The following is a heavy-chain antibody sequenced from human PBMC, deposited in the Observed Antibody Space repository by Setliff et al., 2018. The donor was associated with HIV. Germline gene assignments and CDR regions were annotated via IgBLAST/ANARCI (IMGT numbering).Heavy chain of an antibody. D-gene: IGHD2-2*01. CDR1: GGTFSSYA. J-gene: IGHJ6*03. CDR3: ESSGMSGVVEPATTYYNFMDV. CDR2: IIPLFGTT. Sequence: VASVKVSCKASGGTFSSYAISWVRQSPGQGLEWMGRIIPLFGTTNYAEKFQGKVTITADKSTRTVYMELSSLRAEDTAVYYCESSGMSGVVEPATTYYNFMDVWGTGTTVTVSS. V-gene: IGHV1-69*06.